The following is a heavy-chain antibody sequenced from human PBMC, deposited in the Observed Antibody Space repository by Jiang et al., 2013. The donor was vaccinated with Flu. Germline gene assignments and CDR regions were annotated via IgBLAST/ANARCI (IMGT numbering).Heavy chain of an antibody. V-gene: IGHV3-21*01. D-gene: IGHD2-15*01. CDR3: ARDPVVVVVAGVGGMDV. CDR1: GFTFSSYS. CDR2: ISSSSSYI. Sequence: AASGFTFSSYSMNWVRQAPGKGLEWVSSISSSSSYIYYADSVKGRFTISRDNAKNSLYLQMNSLRAEDTAVYYCARDPVVVVVAGVGGMDVWGQGTTVTVSS. J-gene: IGHJ6*02.